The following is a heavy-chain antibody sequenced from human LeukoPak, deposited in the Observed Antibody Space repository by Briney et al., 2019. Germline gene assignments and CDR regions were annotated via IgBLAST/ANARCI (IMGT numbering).Heavy chain of an antibody. CDR2: IYYSGST. CDR1: GGSISSYY. J-gene: IGHJ3*02. V-gene: IGHV4-59*01. Sequence: SETLSLTCTVSGGSISSYYWSWIRQPPGKGLEWIGYIYYSGSTNYNPSLKSRVTISVDTSKNQFSLKLTSVTAADTAVYYCARHSAHSSTNDAFDMWGQGTLVTVSS. D-gene: IGHD6-13*01. CDR3: ARHSAHSSTNDAFDM.